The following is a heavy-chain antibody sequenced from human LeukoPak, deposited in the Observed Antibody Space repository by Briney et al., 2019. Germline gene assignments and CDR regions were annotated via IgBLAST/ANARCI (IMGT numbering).Heavy chain of an antibody. CDR1: GGTFSSYA. CDR3: AIRSYYNSSGYYAP. V-gene: IGHV1-69*05. CDR2: IIPIFATA. Sequence: GASVKVSCKASGGTFSSYAISWVRQAPGQGLEWMGGIIPIFATANYAQKFQGRVTITTDESTSTAYMELSSLRSEDTAAYYCAIRSYYNSSGYYAPWSQGTLVTVSS. J-gene: IGHJ5*02. D-gene: IGHD3-22*01.